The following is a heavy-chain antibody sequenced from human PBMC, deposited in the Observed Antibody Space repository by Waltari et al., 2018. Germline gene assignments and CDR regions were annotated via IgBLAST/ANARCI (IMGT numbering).Heavy chain of an antibody. CDR3: AKHGVTTTNWSKTSHSWFGP. D-gene: IGHD1-1*01. V-gene: IGHV4-39*02. Sequence: QLQLLASGPGLVKPSETLSLTCAVSGDSINRDIYYWAWIRQPPGKGLEWIGSVDYNGDTYYNPSLKSRVTISADASRNRFSLGLSSVTAADTGFYYCAKHGVTTTNWSKTSHSWFGPWGQGILVTVSS. CDR1: GDSINRDIYY. CDR2: VDYNGDT. J-gene: IGHJ5*02.